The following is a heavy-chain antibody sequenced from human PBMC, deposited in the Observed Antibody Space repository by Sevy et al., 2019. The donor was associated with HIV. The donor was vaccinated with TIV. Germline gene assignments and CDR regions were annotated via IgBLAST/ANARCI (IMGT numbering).Heavy chain of an antibody. CDR1: GFTVSSNY. V-gene: IGHV3-53*01. D-gene: IGHD2-15*01. Sequence: GGSLRLSCAASGFTVSSNYMGWVRQAPGKGLEWVSVFYSGGSTFYADSVKGRFTVSRDISKNTLYLQMNSLRAEDTAVYYCARECARDCSGGSCYFDYWGQGTLVTVSS. CDR2: FYSGGST. J-gene: IGHJ4*02. CDR3: ARECARDCSGGSCYFDY.